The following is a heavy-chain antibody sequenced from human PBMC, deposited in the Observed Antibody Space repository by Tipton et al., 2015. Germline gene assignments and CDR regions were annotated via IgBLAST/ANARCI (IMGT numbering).Heavy chain of an antibody. D-gene: IGHD4-23*01. V-gene: IGHV4-61*01. CDR1: GGSVSSGSYY. Sequence: TLSLTCTVSGGSVSSGSYYWSWIRQPPGKGLEWMGYISYSGSTHYNPSLKSRVTISVDTSKTQFSLKMSSVTASDTAVYYCARARGRHGGLFDSWGQGILVTVSS. CDR3: ARARGRHGGLFDS. J-gene: IGHJ4*02. CDR2: ISYSGST.